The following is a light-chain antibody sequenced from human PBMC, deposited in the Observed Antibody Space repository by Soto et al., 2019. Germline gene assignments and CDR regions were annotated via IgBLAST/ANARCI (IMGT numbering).Light chain of an antibody. CDR1: QSVSSSS. Sequence: EIVLTQSPGTLSLSPGERATLSCRASQSVSSSSLAWYQQKRGQAPRLLISGVSNRATGTPDRFSGSGSGTDFTLTISSLEPEDFAVFYCHQYGISPPTFGPGTKVDIK. CDR3: HQYGISPPT. V-gene: IGKV3-20*01. J-gene: IGKJ1*01. CDR2: GVS.